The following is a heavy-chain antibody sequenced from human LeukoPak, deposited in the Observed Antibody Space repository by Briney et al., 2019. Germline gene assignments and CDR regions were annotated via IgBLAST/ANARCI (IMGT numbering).Heavy chain of an antibody. CDR2: ISAYNGNT. D-gene: IGHD2-2*01. CDR3: ARDIEVVPAAVSPFYYYYMDV. Sequence: ASVKVSCKASGYTFTSYGISWVRQAPGQGLEWMGWISAYNGNTNYAQKLQGRVTMTTDTSTSTAYMELRSLRSDDTAVYYCARDIEVVPAAVSPFYYYYMDVWGKGTTVTVSS. J-gene: IGHJ6*03. V-gene: IGHV1-18*01. CDR1: GYTFTSYG.